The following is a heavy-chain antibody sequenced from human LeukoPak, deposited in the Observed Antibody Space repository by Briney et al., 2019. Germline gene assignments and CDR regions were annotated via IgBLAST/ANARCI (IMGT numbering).Heavy chain of an antibody. D-gene: IGHD4-17*01. CDR1: VFTFCSYW. Sequence: GGSLRLSGAASVFTFCSYWMSWVRHGQGKGLEWVANLKIVGSDKSSVDSVKGRFTISRDNAKNSLYLQMNSLRAEDTAVYYCARDTANDYGDYEAVDGYYYYGMDVWGQGTTVTVSS. CDR3: ARDTANDYGDYEAVDGYYYYGMDV. V-gene: IGHV3-7*01. CDR2: LKIVGSDK. J-gene: IGHJ6*02.